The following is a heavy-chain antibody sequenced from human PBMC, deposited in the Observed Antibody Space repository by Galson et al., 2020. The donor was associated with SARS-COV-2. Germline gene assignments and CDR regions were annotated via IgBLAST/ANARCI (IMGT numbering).Heavy chain of an antibody. CDR1: GFTFSSYA. CDR2: ISYDGSNK. Sequence: QLGESLKISCAASGFTFSSYAMHWVRQAPGKGLEWVAVISYDGSNKYYADSVKGRFTISRDNSKNTLYLQMNSLRAEDTAVYYCARDLGPKRPVGAFDIWGQGTMVTVSS. J-gene: IGHJ3*02. V-gene: IGHV3-30*04. D-gene: IGHD3-16*01. CDR3: ARDLGPKRPVGAFDI.